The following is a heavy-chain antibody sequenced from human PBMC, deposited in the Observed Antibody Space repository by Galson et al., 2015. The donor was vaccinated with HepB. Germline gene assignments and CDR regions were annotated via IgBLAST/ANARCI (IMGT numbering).Heavy chain of an antibody. V-gene: IGHV2-5*02. CDR1: GFSLSTSGVG. D-gene: IGHD1-14*01. Sequence: PALVKPTQTLTLTCTFSGFSLSTSGVGVGWIRQPPGKALEWLALIYWDDDKRYSPSLKSRLTITKDTSKNQVVLTMTNMDPEDTATYYCAHGIPTQHFDYWGQGTLVTVSS. CDR2: IYWDDDK. J-gene: IGHJ4*02. CDR3: AHGIPTQHFDY.